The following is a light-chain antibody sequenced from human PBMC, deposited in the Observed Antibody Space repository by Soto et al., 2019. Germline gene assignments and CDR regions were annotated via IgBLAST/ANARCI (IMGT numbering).Light chain of an antibody. CDR3: QAWDSFPV. Sequence: SYELTQPPSVSVSPGQTASITCSGDKLGDKYACWYQQKPGQSPVLVIYQDSKRPSGIPERFSGSNSGNIATLTISGTQAMDEADYYCQAWDSFPVFGTGTKVTVL. CDR2: QDS. V-gene: IGLV3-1*01. J-gene: IGLJ1*01. CDR1: KLGDKY.